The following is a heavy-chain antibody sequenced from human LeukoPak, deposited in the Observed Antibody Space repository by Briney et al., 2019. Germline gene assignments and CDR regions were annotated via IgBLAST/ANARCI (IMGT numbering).Heavy chain of an antibody. Sequence: GGPLRLSCAASGFTFSSYGMPWVRQAPGKGLEWVAVIWYDGSNKYYADSVKGRFTISRENAKNSLYLQMNSLRAGDTAVYYCARGEYSSSSFDYWGQGTLVTVSS. V-gene: IGHV3-33*01. CDR2: IWYDGSNK. CDR3: ARGEYSSSSFDY. J-gene: IGHJ4*02. D-gene: IGHD6-6*01. CDR1: GFTFSSYG.